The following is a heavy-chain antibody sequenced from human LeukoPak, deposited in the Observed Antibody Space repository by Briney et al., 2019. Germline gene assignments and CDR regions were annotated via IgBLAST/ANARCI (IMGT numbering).Heavy chain of an antibody. J-gene: IGHJ4*02. Sequence: TSETLSLTCTVSGDSINSLDLWSWVRQPPGKGLEWIGEMYLSGTTHSNPSVKSRVTISIDKSKNQFSLKLSSVTAADTAVYYCARVYYGPRGSNPFDYWGQGTLVTVSS. CDR2: MYLSGTT. CDR3: ARVYYGPRGSNPFDY. V-gene: IGHV4-4*02. CDR1: GDSINSLDL. D-gene: IGHD4-17*01.